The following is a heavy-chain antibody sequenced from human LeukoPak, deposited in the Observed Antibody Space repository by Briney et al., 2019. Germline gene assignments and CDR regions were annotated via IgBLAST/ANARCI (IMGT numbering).Heavy chain of an antibody. D-gene: IGHD6-13*01. CDR1: GFTFDDYA. Sequence: GGSLRLSCAASGFTFDDYAMHWVRQAPGKGLEWVSLISWDGGSTYYADSVKGRFTISRDNSKNSLYLQMNSLRAEDTALHYCAKEAAAYYYYMDVWGKGTTVTVSS. CDR3: AKEAAAYYYYMDV. V-gene: IGHV3-43D*03. CDR2: ISWDGGST. J-gene: IGHJ6*03.